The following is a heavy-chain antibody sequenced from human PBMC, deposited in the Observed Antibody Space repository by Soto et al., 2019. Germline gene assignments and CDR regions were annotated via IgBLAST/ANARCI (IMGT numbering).Heavy chain of an antibody. CDR3: ATRARIAADSTDWFDA. J-gene: IGHJ5*02. V-gene: IGHV1-24*01. CDR1: GYTLTELS. CDR2: FDPEDGET. D-gene: IGHD6-13*01. Sequence: ASVKVSCKVSGYTLTELSMHWVRQAPGKGLEWMGGFDPEDGETIYAQKFQGRVTMTEDTSTDTAYMELSSLRSEDTAVYYCATRARIAADSTDWFDAWGQGTLVTVSS.